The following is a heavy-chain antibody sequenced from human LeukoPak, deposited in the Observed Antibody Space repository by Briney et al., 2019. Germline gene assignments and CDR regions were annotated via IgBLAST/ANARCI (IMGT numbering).Heavy chain of an antibody. J-gene: IGHJ5*01. V-gene: IGHV4-59*01. Sequence: SETLSLTCAVSGGSISSYYWSWIRQPPGKGLEWIGYIYSSGSTNYNPSLKSRVTISVDTSKNQFSLKLSFVTAADTAVYYCARDRHGSGSAHSFDSWGQGTLVTVSS. D-gene: IGHD3-10*01. CDR2: IYSSGST. CDR3: ARDRHGSGSAHSFDS. CDR1: GGSISSYY.